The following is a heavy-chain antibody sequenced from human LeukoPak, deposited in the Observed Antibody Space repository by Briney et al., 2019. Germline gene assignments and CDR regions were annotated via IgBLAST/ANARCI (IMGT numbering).Heavy chain of an antibody. CDR1: GGSISSYY. CDR2: IYYSGST. J-gene: IGHJ4*02. V-gene: IGHV4-59*01. D-gene: IGHD3-22*01. CDR3: ARDTYYYDSSGYQLTYLDY. Sequence: SETLSLTCTVSGGSISSYYWSWIRQPPGKGLEWIGYIYYSGSTNYNPSLKSRVTISVDTSKNQFSLKLSSVTAADTAVYYCARDTYYYDSSGYQLTYLDYWGQGTLVTVSS.